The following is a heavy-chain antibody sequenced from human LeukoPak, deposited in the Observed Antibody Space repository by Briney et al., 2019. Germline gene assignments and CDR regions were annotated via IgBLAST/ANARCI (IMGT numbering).Heavy chain of an antibody. J-gene: IGHJ6*02. D-gene: IGHD6-13*01. Sequence: SETLTLTCTVSGDSFSSGSFYWSWIRQPAGKGLEWIGHIYTSGSTNYNPSLKSRVTISVDRSKNQFALRLSSVTAADTAVYFCGRGRAAARNVGHYYYPMDVWGQGTTVSVSS. CDR1: GDSFSSGSFY. CDR2: IYTSGST. CDR3: GRGRAAARNVGHYYYPMDV. V-gene: IGHV4-61*09.